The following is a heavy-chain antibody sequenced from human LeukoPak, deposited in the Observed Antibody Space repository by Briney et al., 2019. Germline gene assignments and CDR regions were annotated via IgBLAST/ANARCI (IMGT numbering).Heavy chain of an antibody. CDR1: GGSFSGYY. J-gene: IGHJ4*02. D-gene: IGHD2-15*01. Sequence: PSETLSLTCAVYGGSFSGYYWSWIRQPPGKGLEWIGEINHSGSTNYNPSLKSRVTISVDTSKNQFSLKLSSVTAADTAVYYCATGDSYCDGGTCYSYFDYWGQGTLVTVSS. V-gene: IGHV4-34*01. CDR3: ATGDSYCDGGTCYSYFDY. CDR2: INHSGST.